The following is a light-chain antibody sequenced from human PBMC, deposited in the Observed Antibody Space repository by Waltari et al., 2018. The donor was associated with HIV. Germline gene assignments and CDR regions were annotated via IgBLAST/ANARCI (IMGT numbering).Light chain of an antibody. CDR3: CSFAGSYTWL. J-gene: IGLJ2*01. Sequence: QSALTQPRSVSGSPGQSVTISCTGTSSDVGGYNYVSWYQQLPGKAPKLMIYDLTERLSGVPDRFSGSKSGNTASLTISGLQAEDEADYYCCSFAGSYTWLFGGGTKLTVL. CDR2: DLT. V-gene: IGLV2-11*01. CDR1: SSDVGGYNY.